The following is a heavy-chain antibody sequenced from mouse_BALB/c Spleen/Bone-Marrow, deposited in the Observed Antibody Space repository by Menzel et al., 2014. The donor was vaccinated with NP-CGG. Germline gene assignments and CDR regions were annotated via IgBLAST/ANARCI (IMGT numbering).Heavy chain of an antibody. CDR2: IDTSDSYT. Sequence: VQLQESGAELVMPGASVKMSCKASGYTFTDYWMHWVKQRPGQGLEWIGAIDTSDSYTSYNQKFKGKATLTVDESSSTAYMQLSSLTSEDSAVYYWARTGYDDYFDYWCQGTTLTVSS. D-gene: IGHD2-3*01. CDR1: GYTFTDYW. J-gene: IGHJ2*01. CDR3: ARTGYDDYFDY. V-gene: IGHV1-69*01.